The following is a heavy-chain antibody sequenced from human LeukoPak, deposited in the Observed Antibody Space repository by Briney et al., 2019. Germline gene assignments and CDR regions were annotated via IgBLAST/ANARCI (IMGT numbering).Heavy chain of an antibody. CDR3: ASYPRSIPTPPFDY. Sequence: ASVKVSCKASGYTFTAQYMHWVRQAPGQGLEWMGWINPNNGDTKYAQSFLGRVTMTRDTSTTAAYMELSSLRSDDTAVYFCASYPRSIPTPPFDYWGQGTLVTVSS. CDR2: INPNNGDT. D-gene: IGHD2-21*01. CDR1: GYTFTAQY. V-gene: IGHV1-2*02. J-gene: IGHJ4*02.